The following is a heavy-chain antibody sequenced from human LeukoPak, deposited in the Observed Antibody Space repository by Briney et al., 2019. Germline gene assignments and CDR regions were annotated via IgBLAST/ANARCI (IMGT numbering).Heavy chain of an antibody. CDR1: GFTFSASA. Sequence: GVSLRLFCAASGFTFSASAMTWVRQAPGKGLEWVSTISEGGGTSYYYAGSVKGRFTISRDNSKNTLYLQMNSLRAEDTAIYYCGKYFYASVSFDAWGQGTLVTVSS. D-gene: IGHD3-10*01. J-gene: IGHJ5*02. CDR2: ISEGGGTS. V-gene: IGHV3-23*01. CDR3: GKYFYASVSFDA.